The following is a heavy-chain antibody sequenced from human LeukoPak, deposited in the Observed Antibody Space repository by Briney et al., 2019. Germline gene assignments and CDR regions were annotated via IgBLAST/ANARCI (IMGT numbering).Heavy chain of an antibody. CDR1: GGSISSYY. Sequence: SETLSLTCTVSGGSISSYYWSWIRQPPGKGLEWIGYIYYSGSTNYNPSLKSRVTISVDRSKNQFSLKLSSVTAADTAVYYCARDSSSSAFDYWGQGTLVTVSS. CDR2: IYYSGST. J-gene: IGHJ4*02. D-gene: IGHD6-6*01. V-gene: IGHV4-59*12. CDR3: ARDSSSSAFDY.